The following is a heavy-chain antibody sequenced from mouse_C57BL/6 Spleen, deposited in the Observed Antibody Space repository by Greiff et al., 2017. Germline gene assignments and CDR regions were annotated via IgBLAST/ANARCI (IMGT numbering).Heavy chain of an antibody. CDR1: GYTFTSYW. V-gene: IGHV1-52*01. CDR2: IDPSDSET. Sequence: QVQLQQPGAELVRPGSSVKLSCKASGYTFTSYWMHWVKQRPIQGLEWIGNIDPSDSETHYNQKFKDKATLTVDKSSSTAYMQLSSLTSEDSAVYYCARSGDYDRAWFAYWGQGTLVTVSA. J-gene: IGHJ3*01. D-gene: IGHD2-4*01. CDR3: ARSGDYDRAWFAY.